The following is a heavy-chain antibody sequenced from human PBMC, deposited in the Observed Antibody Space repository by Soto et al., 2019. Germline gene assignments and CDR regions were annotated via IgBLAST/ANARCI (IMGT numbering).Heavy chain of an antibody. V-gene: IGHV3-30-3*01. CDR3: ARGSYGLHFGAGAREYNWFDP. CDR1: GFTFSSYA. D-gene: IGHD3-16*01. J-gene: IGHJ5*02. Sequence: GGSLRLSCAASGFTFSSYAMHWVRQAPGKGLEWVAVISYDGSNKYYADSVKGRFTISRDNSKNTLYLQMNSWRAEDTAVYACARGSYGLHFGAGAREYNWFDPWGQGTLVTVSS. CDR2: ISYDGSNK.